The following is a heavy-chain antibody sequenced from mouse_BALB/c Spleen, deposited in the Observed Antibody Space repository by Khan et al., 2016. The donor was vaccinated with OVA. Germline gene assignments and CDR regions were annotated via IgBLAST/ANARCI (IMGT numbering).Heavy chain of an antibody. D-gene: IGHD2-2*01. V-gene: IGHV1S135*01. CDR1: GYSFTSYY. Sequence: VQLQQSGPEVMKPGASVKISCKASGYSFTSYYIHWVMQSHGKSLEWIGYIDPFSGTTTYNQKFKGKATLTVDKSSSTAYLHLRNLTFEDSAVYYCTRHGYVAWFSYWGQGTLVTVSA. CDR3: TRHGYVAWFSY. J-gene: IGHJ3*01. CDR2: IDPFSGTT.